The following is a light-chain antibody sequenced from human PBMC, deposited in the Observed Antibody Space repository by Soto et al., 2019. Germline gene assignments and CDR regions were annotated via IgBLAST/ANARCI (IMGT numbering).Light chain of an antibody. CDR1: NIGSER. V-gene: IGLV3-21*02. J-gene: IGLJ3*02. Sequence: SYELTQPPSVSVAPGQTARITCGGNNIGSERVHWYQHKPGQAPVLVVYDDGDRPSGIPERFSGSNSGNTASLSISRVEAGDEADYYCQVWIGTSDLWVFGGGTHLTVL. CDR3: QVWIGTSDLWV. CDR2: DDG.